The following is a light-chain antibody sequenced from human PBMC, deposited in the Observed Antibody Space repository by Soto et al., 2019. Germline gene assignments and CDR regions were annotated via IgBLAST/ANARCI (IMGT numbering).Light chain of an antibody. Sequence: QSALTQPASVSGSPGQSITISCTGTSSDVGGYNYVSWYQHHPGKAPKLIIFEITNRPSGVSNRFSGSTSGNAASLTISGLQAEDDADYYCTSYTSSNTLYVFGTGTKVTVL. CDR3: TSYTSSNTLYV. V-gene: IGLV2-14*01. CDR2: EIT. CDR1: SSDVGGYNY. J-gene: IGLJ1*01.